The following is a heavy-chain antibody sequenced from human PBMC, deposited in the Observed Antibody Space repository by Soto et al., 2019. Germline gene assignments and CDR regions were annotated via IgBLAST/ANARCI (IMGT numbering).Heavy chain of an antibody. D-gene: IGHD3-3*01. CDR1: GYTFTGYF. CDR3: ARGGGTILAPLP. J-gene: IGHJ5*02. V-gene: IGHV1-2*02. CDR2: INPNSGAT. Sequence: QVQLVQSGAGVKKPGASVKVSCRASGYTFTGYFMHWVRQAPGQGLEWMGWINPNSGATKYAQKFQGRVTLSRDTSIRTAYMELSGLRSDDTAVYYCARGGGTILAPLPWGQGTLVTVSS.